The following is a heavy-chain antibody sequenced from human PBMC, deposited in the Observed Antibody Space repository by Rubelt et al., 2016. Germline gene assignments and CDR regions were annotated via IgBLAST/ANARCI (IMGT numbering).Heavy chain of an antibody. Sequence: QVQLVQSGAEVKKPGASVKVSCKASGYTFTGYYMHWVRQAPGQGLEWMGWINPNSGGTNYAQKFQGRVTMTRDTSISTAYMELSRLRSDDTALYYCARASFVVVSPAGWFDPWGQGTLVTVSS. J-gene: IGHJ5*02. D-gene: IGHD2-21*01. CDR2: INPNSGGT. CDR1: GYTFTGYY. CDR3: ARASFVVVSPAGWFDP. V-gene: IGHV1-2*02.